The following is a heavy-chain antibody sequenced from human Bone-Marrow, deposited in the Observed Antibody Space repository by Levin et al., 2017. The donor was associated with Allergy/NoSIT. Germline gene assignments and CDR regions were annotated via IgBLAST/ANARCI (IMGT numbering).Heavy chain of an antibody. Sequence: GGSLRLSCKTSGYSFTAYWIAWVRQMPGKGLEYMGVIYPYDSDTKYSPSFQGQVTISADQSTFTAYLQRNSLKASDTATYYCARLRGEVRDFDVWGQGTLVTVSS. J-gene: IGHJ4*02. CDR3: ARLRGEVRDFDV. CDR1: GYSFTAYW. D-gene: IGHD3-10*01. V-gene: IGHV5-51*01. CDR2: IYPYDSDT.